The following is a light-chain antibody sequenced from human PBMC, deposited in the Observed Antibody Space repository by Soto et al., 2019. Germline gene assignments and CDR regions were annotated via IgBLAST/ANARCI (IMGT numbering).Light chain of an antibody. J-gene: IGKJ1*01. CDR2: AAS. V-gene: IGKV1-12*01. Sequence: DIQMTQSPSSVSASVGDRITITCRASQDIGGRLAWFQQKPGKAPQYLIHAASILQSGVPSRFSGSGSGTEFSLTIHSLQPEDFASYLGLQVCSFPRAFGRGTKVEL. CDR1: QDIGGR. CDR3: LQVCSFPRA.